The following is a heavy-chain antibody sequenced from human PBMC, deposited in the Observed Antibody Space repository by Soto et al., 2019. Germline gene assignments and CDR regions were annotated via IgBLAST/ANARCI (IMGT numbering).Heavy chain of an antibody. CDR3: ARLVIAAAGTPEWLDP. CDR2: IYYSGST. D-gene: IGHD6-13*01. J-gene: IGHJ5*02. CDR1: GGSISSYY. Sequence: SETLSLTCTVSGGSISSYYWSWIRQPPGKGLEWIGYIYYSGSTNYNPSLKSRVTISVDTSKNQFSLKLSSVTAADTAVYYCARLVIAAAGTPEWLDPSSQGTSVTVSS. V-gene: IGHV4-59*01.